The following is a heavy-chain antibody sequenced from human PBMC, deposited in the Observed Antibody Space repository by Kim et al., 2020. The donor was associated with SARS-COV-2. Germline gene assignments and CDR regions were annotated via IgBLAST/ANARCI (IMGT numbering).Heavy chain of an antibody. V-gene: IGHV4-59*01. D-gene: IGHD6-13*01. CDR1: GGSISRNY. Sequence: SETLSLTCTVSGGSISRNYWSWIRQPPGKGLEWIGYIYYGGSTNYNPSLKSRVTISVDTSKNQFSLMLTSVTAADTAVYYCARVLTRAYIAAAGTTTLWYFDLWGRGTLVTVSS. CDR2: IYYGGST. J-gene: IGHJ2*01. CDR3: ARVLTRAYIAAAGTTTLWYFDL.